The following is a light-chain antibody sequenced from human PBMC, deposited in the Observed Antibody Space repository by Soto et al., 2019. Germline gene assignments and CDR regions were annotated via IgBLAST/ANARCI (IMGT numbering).Light chain of an antibody. CDR1: LDISYY. Sequence: DIQMTQSPSSLSASVRDRVTITCRASLDISYYLAWYQHNLGKVPKLLISAASTLQSVVPSLFSGSGSGTDFTLTITSLQPEDVATYYCQKYNSAPFTFGPGTKVDIQ. CDR2: AAS. V-gene: IGKV1-27*01. CDR3: QKYNSAPFT. J-gene: IGKJ3*01.